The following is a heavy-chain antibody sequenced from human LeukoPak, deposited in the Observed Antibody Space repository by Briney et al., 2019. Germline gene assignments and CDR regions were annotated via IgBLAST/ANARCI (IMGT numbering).Heavy chain of an antibody. Sequence: ASVTVSCKTSGYSFSDYYIHWVRQAPGQGREWMGWINPHTDGTNYAQKFEGRVSMTGDTSINTAYIELSRLRSDDTAVYYCAIWGKDSSTWSELDYWGQGTLVTVSS. CDR2: INPHTDGT. J-gene: IGHJ4*02. V-gene: IGHV1-2*02. D-gene: IGHD6-13*01. CDR3: AIWGKDSSTWSELDY. CDR1: GYSFSDYY.